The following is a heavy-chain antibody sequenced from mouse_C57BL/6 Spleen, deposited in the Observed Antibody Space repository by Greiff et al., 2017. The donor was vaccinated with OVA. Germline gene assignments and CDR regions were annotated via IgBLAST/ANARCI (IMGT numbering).Heavy chain of an antibody. CDR2: IYPGDGDT. V-gene: IGHV1-82*01. D-gene: IGHD3-2*02. Sequence: VQLQQSGPELVKPGASVKISCKASGYAFSSSWMNWVKQRPGKGLEWIGRIYPGDGDTNYNGKFKGKATLTADKSSSTAYMQLSSLTSEDSAVYFCARMGQLRPLDYWGQGTTLTVSS. CDR1: GYAFSSSW. CDR3: ARMGQLRPLDY. J-gene: IGHJ2*01.